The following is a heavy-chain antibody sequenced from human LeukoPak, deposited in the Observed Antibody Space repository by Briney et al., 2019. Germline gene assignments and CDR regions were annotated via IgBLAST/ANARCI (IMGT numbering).Heavy chain of an antibody. J-gene: IGHJ6*03. CDR1: GYTFTRYY. V-gene: IGHV1-2*02. Sequence: ASVKVSCKASGYTFTRYYMHWVRQAPGQGLEWMGWINPNSGGTNYAQKFQGRVTMTRDTSISTAYMELSRLRSDDTAVYYCARDGSSWRYYYYYYLDVWGKGTTVTVSS. D-gene: IGHD6-13*01. CDR3: ARDGSSWRYYYYYYLDV. CDR2: INPNSGGT.